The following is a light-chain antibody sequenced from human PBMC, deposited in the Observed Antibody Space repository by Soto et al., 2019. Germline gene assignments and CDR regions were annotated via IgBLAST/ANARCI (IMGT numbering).Light chain of an antibody. J-gene: IGLJ2*01. CDR2: GNR. CDR3: PSFDTRLNTVV. Sequence: QSVVTQPPSVSGAPGQRVTISCTGSSSNIGADYDVHWYQQFPGRAPKLLIYGNRNRPSGVPDRFSGTKSGTSASLDITGLQAEDEAHYYCPSFDTRLNTVVFGGGTKLTVL. CDR1: SSNIGADYD. V-gene: IGLV1-40*01.